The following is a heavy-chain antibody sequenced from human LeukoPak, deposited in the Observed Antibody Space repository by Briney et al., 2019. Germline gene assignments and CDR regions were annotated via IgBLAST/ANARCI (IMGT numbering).Heavy chain of an antibody. V-gene: IGHV4-61*05. D-gene: IGHD3-10*01. CDR1: GGSISSNSYY. CDR2: IYYSGST. J-gene: IGHJ6*03. Sequence: SETLSLTCTVSGGSISSNSYYWGWIRQPPGKGLEWIGYIYYSGSTNYNPSLKSRVTISVDTSKNQFSLKLSSVTAADTAVYYCARYILWFGESHYMDVWGKGTTVTVSS. CDR3: ARYILWFGESHYMDV.